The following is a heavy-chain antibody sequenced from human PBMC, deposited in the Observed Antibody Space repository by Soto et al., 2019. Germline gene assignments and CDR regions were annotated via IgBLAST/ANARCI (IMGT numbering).Heavy chain of an antibody. CDR2: ISAYNGNT. CDR1: GYTFTSYG. J-gene: IGHJ6*02. V-gene: IGHV1-18*01. Sequence: QVQLVQSGAEVKKPGASVKVSCKASGYTFTSYGISWVRQAPGQGLEGMGWISAYNGNTKYAQKLQGRVTMTTDTSTSTAYMELRSLRSDDTAVYYCAREELELTFGYGIDVWGQGTTVTVSS. CDR3: AREELELTFGYGIDV. D-gene: IGHD1-7*01.